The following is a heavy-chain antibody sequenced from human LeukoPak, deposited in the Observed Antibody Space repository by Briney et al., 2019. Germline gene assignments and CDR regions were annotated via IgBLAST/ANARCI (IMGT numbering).Heavy chain of an antibody. J-gene: IGHJ5*02. CDR2: IWYDGSNK. CDR1: GFTFSSYG. Sequence: GGSLRLSCAASGFTFSSYGMHWVRQAPGKGLEWVAAIWYDGSNKYYADSVKGRFTISRDNSKNTLYLQMNSLRAEDTAVYYCARARDIVVVVAATRSGNWFDPWGQRTLDTVSS. V-gene: IGHV3-33*01. D-gene: IGHD2-15*01. CDR3: ARARDIVVVVAATRSGNWFDP.